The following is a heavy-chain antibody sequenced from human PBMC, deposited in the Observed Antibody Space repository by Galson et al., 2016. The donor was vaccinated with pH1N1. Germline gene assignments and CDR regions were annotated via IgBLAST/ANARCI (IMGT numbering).Heavy chain of an antibody. J-gene: IGHJ2*01. CDR2: IIPIFHTV. CDR1: GGTFGSSG. Sequence: SVKVSCKASGGTFGSSGINWVRQAPGQGLEWMGGIIPIFHTVKYAQNFQGRVTLTADESTTTAYMELSSLRSEDTAMDYCAREDHDDSDLSDWYFDLWGRGTLLTVSS. V-gene: IGHV1-69*13. D-gene: IGHD3-22*01. CDR3: AREDHDDSDLSDWYFDL.